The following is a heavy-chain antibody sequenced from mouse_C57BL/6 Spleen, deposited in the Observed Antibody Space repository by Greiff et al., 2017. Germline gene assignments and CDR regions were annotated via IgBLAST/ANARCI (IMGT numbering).Heavy chain of an antibody. CDR3: ARNNYDGSSYWFAY. CDR1: GYSFTDYN. D-gene: IGHD1-1*01. Sequence: VQLQQSGPELVKPGASVTISCKASGYSFTDYNMNWVKRSNGKRLEWIGVINPNYGTTSYTQKFKGKATLTVDQYSSTAYMQLNSLTSEDSAVYYCARNNYDGSSYWFAYWGQGTLVTVSA. CDR2: INPNYGTT. V-gene: IGHV1-39*01. J-gene: IGHJ3*01.